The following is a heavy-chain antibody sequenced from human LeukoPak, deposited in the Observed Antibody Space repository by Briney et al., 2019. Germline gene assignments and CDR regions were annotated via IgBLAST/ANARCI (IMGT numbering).Heavy chain of an antibody. D-gene: IGHD6-6*01. CDR3: ARDWQEYSSSHRHYYYYTDV. Sequence: GGSLRLSCAASGFTFSSYEMNWVRQAPGKGLEWVSYISSSGSTIYYADSVKGRFTISRDNAKNSLYLQMNSLRAEDTAVYYCARDWQEYSSSHRHYYYYTDVWGKGTTVTVSS. CDR1: GFTFSSYE. V-gene: IGHV3-48*03. CDR2: ISSSGSTI. J-gene: IGHJ6*03.